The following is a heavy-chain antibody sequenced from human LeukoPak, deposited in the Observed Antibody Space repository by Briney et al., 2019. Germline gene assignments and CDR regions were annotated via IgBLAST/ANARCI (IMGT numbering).Heavy chain of an antibody. D-gene: IGHD3-3*01. CDR2: IYYSGSS. V-gene: IGHV4-39*07. J-gene: IGHJ4*02. CDR1: GGSVSTTGYS. CDR3: ARERRITIFGVGVRGYYFDY. Sequence: SETLSLTCTVSGGSVSTTGYSWGWIRQPPGKGLEWIGSIYYSGSSSYNPSLKSRVTISLDTSTNQFSLKVNSVTAADTAVYYCARERRITIFGVGVRGYYFDYWGQGTLVTVSS.